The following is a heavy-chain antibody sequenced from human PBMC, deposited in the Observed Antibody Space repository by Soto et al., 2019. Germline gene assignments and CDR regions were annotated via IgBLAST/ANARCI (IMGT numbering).Heavy chain of an antibody. Sequence: QVQLVESGGGVVQPGRSLRLSCAASGFTFRSYGMHWVRQAPGKGLEWVAVIWNDGSERYYADSVKGRFTISRDNSKNTLDLQMNSLRAGDTGVYYCARDRAGVGYNIDVWGQGTTVTVSS. J-gene: IGHJ6*02. CDR2: IWNDGSER. CDR1: GFTFRSYG. V-gene: IGHV3-33*01. D-gene: IGHD5-12*01. CDR3: ARDRAGVGYNIDV.